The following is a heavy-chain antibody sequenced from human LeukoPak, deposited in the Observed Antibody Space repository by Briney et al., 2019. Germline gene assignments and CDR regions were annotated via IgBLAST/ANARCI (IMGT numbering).Heavy chain of an antibody. V-gene: IGHV4-59*01. CDR2: IYYSGST. J-gene: IGHJ3*02. Sequence: SETLSLTRTVSGGSISSYYWSWIRQPPGKGLEWIGYIYYSGSTNYNPSLKSRVTISVDTSKNQFSLKLSSVTAADTAVYYCARSYDFWSGADAFDIWGQGTMVTVSS. CDR3: ARSYDFWSGADAFDI. CDR1: GGSISSYY. D-gene: IGHD3-3*01.